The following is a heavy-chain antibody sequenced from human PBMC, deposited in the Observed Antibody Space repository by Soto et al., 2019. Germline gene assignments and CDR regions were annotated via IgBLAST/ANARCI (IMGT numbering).Heavy chain of an antibody. CDR3: ARSAVDTAMVRGFDY. J-gene: IGHJ4*02. V-gene: IGHV5-51*01. Sequence: GESLKISCKGSGYSFTSYWIGWVRQMPGKGLEWMGIIYPGDSDTKYSPSFQGQVTISADRSINTAYPQWSSLKASDTAIYYCARSAVDTAMVRGFDYWGQGTLVTVSS. CDR2: IYPGDSDT. D-gene: IGHD5-18*01. CDR1: GYSFTSYW.